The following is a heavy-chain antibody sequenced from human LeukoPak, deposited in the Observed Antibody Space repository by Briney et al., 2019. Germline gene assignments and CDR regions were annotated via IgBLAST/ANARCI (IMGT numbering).Heavy chain of an antibody. CDR2: IYYSGST. J-gene: IGHJ3*02. V-gene: IGHV4-59*01. Sequence: SETLSLTCTVSGGSITDNYWNWHWIRQPQGRGLELIGYIYYSGSTNYNPSLRSRVTIAVDKSNNQVSLKLNSVSDADTAMYYCARDQSGPPAHYDVFEIWGQGTMVTVPS. CDR1: GGSITDNY. D-gene: IGHD4/OR15-4a*01. CDR3: ARDQSGPPAHYDVFEI.